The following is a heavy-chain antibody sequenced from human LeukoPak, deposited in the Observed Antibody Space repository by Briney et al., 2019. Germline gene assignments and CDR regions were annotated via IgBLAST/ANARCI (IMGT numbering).Heavy chain of an antibody. J-gene: IGHJ6*03. D-gene: IGHD1-26*01. Sequence: GGSLRLSCAASGFTFSSYSMNWVRQAPGKGLEWVSYISSSSSPIYYADSVKGRFTISRDNAKNSLYLQMNSLRAEDTAVYYCARAYSETYGLGYYYMDVWGKGTTVTISS. CDR3: ARAYSETYGLGYYYMDV. V-gene: IGHV3-48*01. CDR2: ISSSSSPI. CDR1: GFTFSSYS.